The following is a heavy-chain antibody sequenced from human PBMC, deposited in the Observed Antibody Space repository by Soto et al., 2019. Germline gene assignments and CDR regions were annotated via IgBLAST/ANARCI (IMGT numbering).Heavy chain of an antibody. CDR3: AIGANYYDSSGYPWYYFDY. Sequence: SSETLSLTCTVSGGSISSGGYYWSWIRQHPGKGLEWIGYIYYSGSTYYNPSLKSRVTISVDTSKNQFSLKLSSVTAADTAVYYCAIGANYYDSSGYPWYYFDYWGQGTLVTVSS. V-gene: IGHV4-31*03. CDR1: GGSISSGGYY. J-gene: IGHJ4*02. D-gene: IGHD3-22*01. CDR2: IYYSGST.